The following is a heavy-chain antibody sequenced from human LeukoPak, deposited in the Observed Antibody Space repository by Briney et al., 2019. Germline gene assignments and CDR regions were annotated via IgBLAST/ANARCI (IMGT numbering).Heavy chain of an antibody. CDR1: GFTFSSYN. CDR2: ISSSSSYI. J-gene: IGHJ4*02. V-gene: IGHV3-21*01. CDR3: ARVVGGSYQPFDY. D-gene: IGHD1-26*01. Sequence: GGSLRLSCAASGFTFSSYNMNWVRQAPGKGLEWVSSISSSSSYIYYADSVKGRFTISRDNAKNSLYLQMNSLRAEDTAVYYCARVVGGSYQPFDYWGQGTLVTVSS.